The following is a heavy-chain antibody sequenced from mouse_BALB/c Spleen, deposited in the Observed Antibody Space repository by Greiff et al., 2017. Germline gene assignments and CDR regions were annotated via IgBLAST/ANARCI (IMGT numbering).Heavy chain of an antibody. V-gene: IGHV1-9*01. Sequence: QVQLQQSGAELMKPGASVKISCKATGYTFSSYWIEWVKQRPGHGLEWIGEILPGSGSTNYNEKFKGKATFTADTSSNTAYMQLSSLTSEDSAVYYCAREEVRITPFAYWGQETLVTVSA. D-gene: IGHD2-14*01. CDR2: ILPGSGST. CDR1: GYTFSSYW. CDR3: AREEVRITPFAY. J-gene: IGHJ3*01.